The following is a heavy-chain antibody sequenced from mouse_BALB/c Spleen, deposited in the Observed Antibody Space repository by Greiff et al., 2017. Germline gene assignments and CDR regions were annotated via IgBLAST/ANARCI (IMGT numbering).Heavy chain of an antibody. J-gene: IGHJ1*01. V-gene: IGHV3-8*02. CDR1: GDSITSGY. D-gene: IGHD1-1*01. CDR3: ARYRGYGSTFWYFDV. CDR2: ISYSGST. Sequence: EVQLQESGPSLVKPSQTLSLTCSVTGDSITSGYWNWIRKFPGNKLEYMGYISYSGSTYYNPSLKSRISITRDTSKNQYYLQLNSVTTEDTATYYCARYRGYGSTFWYFDVWGAGTTVTVSS.